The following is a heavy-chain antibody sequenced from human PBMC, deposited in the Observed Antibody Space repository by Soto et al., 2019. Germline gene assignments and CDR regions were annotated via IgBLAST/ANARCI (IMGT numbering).Heavy chain of an antibody. CDR2: ISSSSSYI. V-gene: IGHV3-21*01. D-gene: IGHD3-10*02. CDR3: ARAHKVHVDWFDP. CDR1: GFTFSSYS. Sequence: EVQLVESGGGLVKPGGSLRLSCAASGFTFSSYSMNWVRQAPGKGLEWVSSISSSSSYIYYADSVKGRFTISRDNAKNSLYLQMNSLRAEDTAVYYCARAHKVHVDWFDPWGQGTLVTVSS. J-gene: IGHJ5*02.